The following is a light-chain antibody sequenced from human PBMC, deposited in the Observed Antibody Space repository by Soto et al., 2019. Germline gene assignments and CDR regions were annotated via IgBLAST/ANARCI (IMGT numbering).Light chain of an antibody. CDR1: QTIGNY. CDR3: QQRGNWPPIT. J-gene: IGKJ5*01. CDR2: DTS. Sequence: EIVITHSPATLSFSPVDRATLSCRASQTIGNYLAWHQQKPGQPPRLLIYDTSNRATGIPARFSGSGSGTDFTLTISSLEPEDFAVYYCQQRGNWPPITFGQGTRLEIK. V-gene: IGKV3-11*01.